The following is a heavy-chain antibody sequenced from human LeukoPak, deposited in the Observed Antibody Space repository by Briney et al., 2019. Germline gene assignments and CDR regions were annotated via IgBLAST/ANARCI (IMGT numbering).Heavy chain of an antibody. CDR3: AKDPDGTRYFDY. V-gene: IGHV3-23*01. CDR1: GFTFSIYA. CDR2: LSGSGYNT. J-gene: IGHJ4*02. D-gene: IGHD2-2*01. Sequence: GGPLRLSCAASGFTFSIYALSWVRQAPGKGLEWVSSLSGSGYNTYYADSVKGRFTISRDNSKNTVYLQMNSLRAEDTAVYYFAKDPDGTRYFDYWGQGTLDTVSS.